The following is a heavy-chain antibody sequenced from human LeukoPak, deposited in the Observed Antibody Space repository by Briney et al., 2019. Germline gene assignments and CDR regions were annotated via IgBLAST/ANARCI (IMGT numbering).Heavy chain of an antibody. J-gene: IGHJ3*02. CDR3: ARHSRTYRGVGSCGVYI. CDR1: GYTFTSYG. V-gene: IGHV1-18*01. CDR2: ISAYNGNT. D-gene: IGHD2-15*01. Sequence: ASVKVSCKASGYTFTSYGISWVRQAPGQGLEWMGWISAYNGNTNYAQKLQGRVTMTTDTSTSTAYMELRSLRSDDTAVYYCARHSRTYRGVGSCGVYICGQGRIVTVSS.